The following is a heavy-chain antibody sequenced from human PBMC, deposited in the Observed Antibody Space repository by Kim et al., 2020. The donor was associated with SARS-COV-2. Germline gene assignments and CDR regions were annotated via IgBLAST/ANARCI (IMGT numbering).Heavy chain of an antibody. Sequence: ASVKVSCKASGYTFTSYGISWVRQAPGQGLEWMGWISAYNGNTNYAQKLQGRVTMTTDTSTSTAYMELRSLRSDDTAVYYCARDVAYIVATITYYYYGMDVWGQGTTVTVSS. CDR2: ISAYNGNT. V-gene: IGHV1-18*01. J-gene: IGHJ6*02. D-gene: IGHD5-12*01. CDR1: GYTFTSYG. CDR3: ARDVAYIVATITYYYYGMDV.